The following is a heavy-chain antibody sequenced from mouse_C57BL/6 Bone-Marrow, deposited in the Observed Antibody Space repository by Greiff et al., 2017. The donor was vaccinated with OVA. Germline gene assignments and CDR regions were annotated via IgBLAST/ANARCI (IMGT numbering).Heavy chain of an antibody. Sequence: QVQLHQPGAELVKPGASVKMSCKASGYTFTSYWITWVKQRPGHGLEWIGDIYPGSGSTNYNEKFKSKATLTVDTSSSTAYMQLSSLTSEDSAVYYCANGGLRRGDYWGQGTTLTVSS. D-gene: IGHD2-4*01. V-gene: IGHV1-55*01. J-gene: IGHJ2*01. CDR2: IYPGSGST. CDR1: GYTFTSYW. CDR3: ANGGLRRGDY.